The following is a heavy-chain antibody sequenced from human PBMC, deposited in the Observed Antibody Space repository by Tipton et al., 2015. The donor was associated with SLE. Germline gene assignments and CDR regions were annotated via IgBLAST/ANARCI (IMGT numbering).Heavy chain of an antibody. CDR3: ARSEYSSGLIDY. Sequence: TLSLTCSVSGGSIGNYYWSWIRQPPGKGLEWIGFIYYSGTATCSPSLKGRVTISVDTSKKQFSLKLSSVTAADTAVYYCARSEYSSGLIDYWGQGTLVTVSS. CDR1: GGSIGNYY. J-gene: IGHJ4*02. D-gene: IGHD6-19*01. CDR2: IYYSGTA. V-gene: IGHV4-59*01.